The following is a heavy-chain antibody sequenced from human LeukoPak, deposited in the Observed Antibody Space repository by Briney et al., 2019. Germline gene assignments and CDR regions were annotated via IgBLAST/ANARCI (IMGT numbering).Heavy chain of an antibody. CDR1: GDSVSSNSAT. Sequence: SQTLSLTCAILGDSVSSNSATWNWIRQSPSRGLEWLGRTYYRSKWYNDYAVSVISRITINPDTSKNHFSLQLNSVTPEDTAVYYCARVQLRYFDWLFDFWGQGTLVTVSS. CDR3: ARVQLRYFDWLFDF. V-gene: IGHV6-1*01. D-gene: IGHD3-9*01. CDR2: TYYRSKWYN. J-gene: IGHJ5*01.